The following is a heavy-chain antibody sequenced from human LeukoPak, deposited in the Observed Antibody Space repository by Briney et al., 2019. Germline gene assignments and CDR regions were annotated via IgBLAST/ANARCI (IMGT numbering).Heavy chain of an antibody. CDR3: ARGYKYYDFWSGYEVGLDY. D-gene: IGHD3-3*01. Sequence: ASVKVSCKASGYTFTSYDINWVRQATGQGLEWMGWMNPNSGNTGYAQKFQGRVTITRNTSISTAYMELSSLRSEDTAVYYCARGYKYYDFWSGYEVGLDYWGQGTLVTVSS. CDR2: MNPNSGNT. J-gene: IGHJ4*02. V-gene: IGHV1-8*03. CDR1: GYTFTSYD.